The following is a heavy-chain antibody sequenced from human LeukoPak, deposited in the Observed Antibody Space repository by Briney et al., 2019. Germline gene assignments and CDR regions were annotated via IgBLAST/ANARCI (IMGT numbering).Heavy chain of an antibody. V-gene: IGHV1-69*13. J-gene: IGHJ4*02. CDR1: GGTFSSYA. D-gene: IGHD3-10*01. CDR2: IIPIFGTA. CDR3: ARGSRITMVRGAQVYYFDY. Sequence: SVKVSCKASGGTFSSYAISWVRQAPGQGLEWMGGIIPIFGTANYAQKFQGRVTITADESTSTAYMELSSLRSEDTAVYYCARGSRITMVRGAQVYYFDYWGQGTLVTVSS.